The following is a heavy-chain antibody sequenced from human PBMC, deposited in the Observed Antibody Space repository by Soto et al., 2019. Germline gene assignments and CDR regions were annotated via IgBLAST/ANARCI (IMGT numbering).Heavy chain of an antibody. CDR2: IWYDGSNK. CDR1: GFTFSSYG. V-gene: IGHV3-33*01. Sequence: LRLSCAASGFTFSSYGMHWVRQAPGKGLEWVAVIWYDGSNKYYADSVKGRFTISRDNSKNTLYLQMNSLRAEDTAVYYCATLPVNSGYDYFDYWGQGTLVTVSS. CDR3: ATLPVNSGYDYFDY. J-gene: IGHJ4*02. D-gene: IGHD5-12*01.